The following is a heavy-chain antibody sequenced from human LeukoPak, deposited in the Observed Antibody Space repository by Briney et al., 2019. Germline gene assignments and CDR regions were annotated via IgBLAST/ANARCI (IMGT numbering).Heavy chain of an antibody. V-gene: IGHV4-38-2*02. CDR2: IHHSGNT. CDR3: ARDTSSRWYLFDY. CDR1: GFSISSGYQ. D-gene: IGHD2-15*01. J-gene: IGHJ4*02. Sequence: SETLSLTCGVSGFSISSGYQWGWIRQSPGKGLEWIGTIHHSGNTDYNPSLESRVTMSVDTSKNEFSLKLNFVTAADTAVYYCARDTSSRWYLFDYWGQGTLVTVSS.